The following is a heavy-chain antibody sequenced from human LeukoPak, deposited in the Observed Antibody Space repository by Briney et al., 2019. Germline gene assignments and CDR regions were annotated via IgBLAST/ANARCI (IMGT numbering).Heavy chain of an antibody. V-gene: IGHV3-23*01. CDR3: AKAPPDIVATTHRSG. CDR2: ISGSGGST. J-gene: IGHJ4*02. Sequence: GGSLRLSCAASGFTFSSYAMSWVRQAPGKGLEWVSAISGSGGSTYYADSVKGRFTISRDNSKNTPYLQMNSLRAEDTAVYYCAKAPPDIVATTHRSGWGQGTLVTVSS. CDR1: GFTFSSYA. D-gene: IGHD5-12*01.